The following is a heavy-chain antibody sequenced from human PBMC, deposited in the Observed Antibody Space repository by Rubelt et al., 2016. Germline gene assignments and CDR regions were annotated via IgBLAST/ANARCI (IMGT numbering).Heavy chain of an antibody. Sequence: QVQLQESGPGLVRPSETLSLTCTVSGDSINNYYYNWIRQPPGRGLEWVGFIFYTGNTNYKPSLKIRVSISLDTSKKQFFLKLTSVTAADTAVYYCARLIVGATGNWFDPWGQGTLVTVSS. CDR2: IFYTGNT. CDR3: ARLIVGATGNWFDP. J-gene: IGHJ5*02. V-gene: IGHV4-59*12. CDR1: GDSINNYY. D-gene: IGHD1-26*01.